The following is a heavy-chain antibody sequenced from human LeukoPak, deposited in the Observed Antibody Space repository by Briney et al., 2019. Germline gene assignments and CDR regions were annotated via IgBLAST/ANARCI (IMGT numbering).Heavy chain of an antibody. CDR3: AREYGSGGDYYFDY. J-gene: IGHJ4*02. D-gene: IGHD4-17*01. Sequence: GASVKVSCKASGYSFISQYMLWVRQAPGQGLEWMGIINPRGGSTSYAQQFQGRVTMTSDTHTSTLYLELSRLRSEDTAVYYCAREYGSGGDYYFDYWGQGTMVTVSS. CDR1: GYSFISQY. V-gene: IGHV1-46*01. CDR2: INPRGGST.